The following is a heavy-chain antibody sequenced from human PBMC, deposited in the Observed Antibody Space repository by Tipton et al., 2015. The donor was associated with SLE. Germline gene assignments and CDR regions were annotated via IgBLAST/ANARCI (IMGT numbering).Heavy chain of an antibody. J-gene: IGHJ5*02. CDR2: LHYSGST. V-gene: IGHV4-61*01. CDR1: GGSVSSSSKY. D-gene: IGHD5-18*01. Sequence: TLSLTCTVSGGSVSSSSKYWAWIRQPPGKGLEWIGYLHYSGSTTYNPSLKSRVTISVDTSKNQFSLKLSSVTAADTAVYYCARLHGYSYGLNWFDPWGQGTLISVSS. CDR3: ARLHGYSYGLNWFDP.